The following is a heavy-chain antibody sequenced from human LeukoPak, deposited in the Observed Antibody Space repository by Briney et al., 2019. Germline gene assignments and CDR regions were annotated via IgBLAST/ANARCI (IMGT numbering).Heavy chain of an antibody. CDR1: GGSFSGYF. V-gene: IGHV4-34*01. J-gene: IGHJ5*02. CDR2: INRSGST. D-gene: IGHD3-10*01. Sequence: SETLSLTCAIYGGSFSGYFWSWFRQPPGKGLEWIGEINRSGSTNYNSSLSLKSRVTISVDTSKNQFSLKLSSVTAADTAVYYCARGQRFYYGSGNWFDPWGQGTLVTVSS. CDR3: ARGQRFYYGSGNWFDP.